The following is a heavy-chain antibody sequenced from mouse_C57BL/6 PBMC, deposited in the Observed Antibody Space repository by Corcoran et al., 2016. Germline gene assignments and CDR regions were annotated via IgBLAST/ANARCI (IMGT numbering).Heavy chain of an antibody. Sequence: EVQLQQSGPELVKPGASVKISCKASGYTFTDYYMNWVKQSHGKSLEWIGDINPNNGGTSYNQKFKGKATLTVDKSSSTAYMELRSLTSEDSAVYYCARRNFTIPYFDVWGTGTTVTVSS. CDR2: INPNNGGT. J-gene: IGHJ1*03. V-gene: IGHV1-26*01. CDR3: ARRNFTIPYFDV. CDR1: GYTFTDYY.